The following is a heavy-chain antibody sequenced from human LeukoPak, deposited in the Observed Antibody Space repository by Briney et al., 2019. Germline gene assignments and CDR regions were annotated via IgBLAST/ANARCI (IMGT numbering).Heavy chain of an antibody. CDR2: ISYDGSNK. D-gene: IGHD4-17*01. J-gene: IGHJ4*02. Sequence: GALRLSCAASGFTFSDYYMSWIRQAPGKGLEWVAVISYDGSNKYYADSVKGRFTISRDNSKNTLYLQMNSLRAEDTAVYYCARARSGDLFDYWGQGTLVTVSS. CDR1: GFTFSDYY. V-gene: IGHV3-30-3*01. CDR3: ARARSGDLFDY.